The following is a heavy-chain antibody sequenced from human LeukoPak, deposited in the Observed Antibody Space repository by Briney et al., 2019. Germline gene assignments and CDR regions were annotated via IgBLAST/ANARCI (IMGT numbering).Heavy chain of an antibody. J-gene: IGHJ5*02. V-gene: IGHV3-48*01. CDR2: ISTGSSTI. Sequence: GSLRLSCAVSGFTFGSYSMNWVRQAPGKGLEWVSYISTGSSTIYYADSVKGRFTISRGNAKSSLYLQMNSLRAEDTAVYYCARGLDPWGQGTLVTVSS. CDR1: GFTFGSYS. CDR3: ARGLDP.